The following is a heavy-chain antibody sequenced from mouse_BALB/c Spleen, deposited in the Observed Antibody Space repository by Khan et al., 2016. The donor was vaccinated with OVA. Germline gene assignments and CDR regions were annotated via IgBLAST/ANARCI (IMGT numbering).Heavy chain of an antibody. Sequence: QVQLKESGPGLVQPSQSLSITCTVSVFLLTTYGVHWVRQSPGKGLEWLGVIWSGGTTDYSAAFISRLSITKDNSKSQVFFKMNSLQANDTAIYYWARNYDYDEGLAYWGQGTLVTVAA. J-gene: IGHJ3*01. V-gene: IGHV2-2*02. CDR2: IWSGGTT. D-gene: IGHD2-4*01. CDR3: ARNYDYDEGLAY. CDR1: VFLLTTYG.